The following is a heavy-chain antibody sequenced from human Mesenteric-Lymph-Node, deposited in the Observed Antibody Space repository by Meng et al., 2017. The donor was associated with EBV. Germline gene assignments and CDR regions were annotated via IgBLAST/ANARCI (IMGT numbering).Heavy chain of an antibody. Sequence: QLQLQESGPGLVKPSETLSLMCPVSGGSISSASYYWGWIRQPPGKGLEWIGSIYYSGSTYYSPSLKSRVTISVDTSNNHFSLKLSSVTPADTAVYYCARHDSGTFGYYFDSWGQGSLVTVSS. CDR1: GGSISSASYY. CDR3: ARHDSGTFGYYFDS. V-gene: IGHV4-39*01. D-gene: IGHD1-26*01. J-gene: IGHJ4*02. CDR2: IYYSGST.